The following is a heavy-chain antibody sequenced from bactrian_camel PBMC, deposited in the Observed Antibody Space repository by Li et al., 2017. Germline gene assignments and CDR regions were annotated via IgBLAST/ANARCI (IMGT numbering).Heavy chain of an antibody. CDR3: AAASDYGLGTPFYTFGY. CDR1: GDTFLNSC. J-gene: IGHJ6*01. V-gene: IGHV3S54*01. D-gene: IGHD5*01. CDR2: TYTGDART. Sequence: HVQLVESGGGSVQAGGSLTLSCIGSGDTFLNSCMGWFRQAPGKKREAVAITYTGDARTWYVDSVKGRFTISKDNAKNTLYLQMNSLKPEDTAVYYCAAASDYGLGTPFYTFGYWGQGTQVTVS.